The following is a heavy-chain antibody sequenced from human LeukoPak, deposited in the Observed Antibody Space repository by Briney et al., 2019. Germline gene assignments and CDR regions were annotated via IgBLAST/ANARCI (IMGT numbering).Heavy chain of an antibody. D-gene: IGHD5-24*01. CDR2: ISSSSSSI. V-gene: IGHV3-48*04. J-gene: IGHJ4*02. CDR1: GFSLSGYW. CDR3: ARDRNGEMATIDS. Sequence: GGSLRLSCAASGFSLSGYWMTWVRQAPGKGLEWVSYISSSSSSIYYADSVKGRFTISRDNAKNSLYLQMNSLRAEDTGVYYCARDRNGEMATIDSWGQGTLVTVSS.